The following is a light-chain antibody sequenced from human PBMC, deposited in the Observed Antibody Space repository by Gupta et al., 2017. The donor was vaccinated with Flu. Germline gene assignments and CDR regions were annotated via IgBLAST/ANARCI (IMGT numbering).Light chain of an antibody. CDR3: QEYGNSPKWT. V-gene: IGKV3-20*01. CDR2: AAS. J-gene: IGKJ1*01. Sequence: DMVLTQSPDNPSLSRGERATLSCMARQSVDSNFLAWYQQRAGQAPRLLIYAASNRATGIPHRFSGSGSGTDFTLTISRLEPEDFAVYYCQEYGNSPKWTFGQGTKVEIK. CDR1: QSVDSNF.